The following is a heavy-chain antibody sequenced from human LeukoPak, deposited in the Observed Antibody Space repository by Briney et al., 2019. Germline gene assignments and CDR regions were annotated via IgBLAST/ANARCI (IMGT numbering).Heavy chain of an antibody. Sequence: PGRSLRLSCAASGFTFSSYGMHWVRQAPGKGLEWVAVIWYDGSNKYYADSVKGRFTISRDNSKNTLYLQMNSLRAEDTAVYYCANSLWFGSFDYWGQGTLVTVSS. J-gene: IGHJ4*02. CDR2: IWYDGSNK. CDR3: ANSLWFGSFDY. CDR1: GFTFSSYG. V-gene: IGHV3-33*06. D-gene: IGHD3-10*01.